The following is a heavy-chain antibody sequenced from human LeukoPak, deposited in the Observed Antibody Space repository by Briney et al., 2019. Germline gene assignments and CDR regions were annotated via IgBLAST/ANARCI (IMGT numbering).Heavy chain of an antibody. J-gene: IGHJ4*02. Sequence: GGSLRLSCAASGFTFSSYSRNWVRQAPGKGLEWFSYISSSSSTIYYADSVKGRFTISRDNAKNSLYLQMNSLRAEDTAVYYCARAGKNFWSGYYTSDYWGQGTLVTVSS. CDR3: ARAGKNFWSGYYTSDY. CDR2: ISSSSSTI. V-gene: IGHV3-48*01. CDR1: GFTFSSYS. D-gene: IGHD3-3*01.